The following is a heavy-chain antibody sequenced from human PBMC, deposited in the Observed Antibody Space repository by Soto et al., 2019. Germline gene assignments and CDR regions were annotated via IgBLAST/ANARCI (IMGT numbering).Heavy chain of an antibody. CDR3: ARERSGVVDY. V-gene: IGHV1-8*01. D-gene: IGHD3-3*01. CDR2: MNPNSGNT. CDR1: GYTFTSYD. Sequence: QVQLVQSGAEVKKPGASVKVSCKASGYTFTSYDINWVRQATGQGLEWMGWMNPNSGNTGYAQKFXGXVXMXXNTSISTAYMELSSLRSEDTAVYYCARERSGVVDYWGQGTLVTVSS. J-gene: IGHJ4*02.